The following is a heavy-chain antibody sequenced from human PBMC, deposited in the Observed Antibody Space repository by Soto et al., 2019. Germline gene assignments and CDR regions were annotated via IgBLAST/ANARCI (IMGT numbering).Heavy chain of an antibody. V-gene: IGHV3-30*18. D-gene: IGHD3-22*01. CDR1: GFTFSSYG. CDR2: ISYDGSNK. CDR3: AKGGVITTYYYYGMDV. Sequence: QVQLVESGGGVVQPGRSLRLSCAASGFTFSSYGMHWVRQAPGKGLEWVAVISYDGSNKYYADSVKGRFTISRDNSKNTLYLQMNSLRAEDTAVYYCAKGGVITTYYYYGMDVWGQGTTVTVYS. J-gene: IGHJ6*02.